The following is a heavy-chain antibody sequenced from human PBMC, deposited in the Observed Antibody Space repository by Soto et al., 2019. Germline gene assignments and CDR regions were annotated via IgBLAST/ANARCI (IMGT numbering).Heavy chain of an antibody. CDR3: ARQSSLAAVVD. D-gene: IGHD6-13*01. J-gene: IGHJ4*02. CDR1: GDSISGYS. CDR2: IYYTGST. V-gene: IGHV4-59*08. Sequence: SETLSLTCTVSGDSISGYSWSWIRQPPGRGLEWIGYIYYTGSTNYSPSLMSRVTISVDTSKNQFSLKLSSVTAADTAVYYCARQSSLAAVVDWGQGTLVTVSS.